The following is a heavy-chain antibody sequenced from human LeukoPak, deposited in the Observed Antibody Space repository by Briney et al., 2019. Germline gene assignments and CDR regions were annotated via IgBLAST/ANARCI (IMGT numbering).Heavy chain of an antibody. J-gene: IGHJ4*02. V-gene: IGHV3-21*04. CDR1: GFTFSSYS. CDR2: ISSSSSYI. D-gene: IGHD1-26*01. CDR3: AKDTSGYSGSSFDY. Sequence: GGSLRLSCAASGFTFSSYSMNWVRQAPGKGLEWVSSISSSSSYIYYADSVKGRFTISRDNAKNSLYLQMNSLRAEDTALYYCAKDTSGYSGSSFDYWGQGTLVTVSS.